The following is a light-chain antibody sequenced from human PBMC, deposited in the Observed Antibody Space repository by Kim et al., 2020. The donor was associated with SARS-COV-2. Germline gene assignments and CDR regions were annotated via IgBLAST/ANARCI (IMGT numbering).Light chain of an antibody. J-gene: IGLJ3*02. CDR1: SSDVGGYNY. CDR2: DDS. CDR3: SSYTSSSTWV. V-gene: IGLV2-14*04. Sequence: GQSITISCTGTSSDVGGYNYVSWYQQHPGKAPKLMIYDDSKRPSGVSSRFSGSKSGNTASLTISGLQAEDEADYYCSSYTSSSTWVFGGGTQLTVL.